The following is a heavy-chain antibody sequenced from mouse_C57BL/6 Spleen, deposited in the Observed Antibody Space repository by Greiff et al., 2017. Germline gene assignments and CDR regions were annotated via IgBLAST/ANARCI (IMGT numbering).Heavy chain of an antibody. CDR2: INPNNGGT. V-gene: IGHV1-26*01. J-gene: IGHJ4*01. Sequence: VQLQQSGPELVKPGASVKISCKASGYTFTDYYMNWVKQSHGKSLEWIGDINPNNGGTSYNQKFKGKATLTVDKSSSTAYMELRSLTSEDYAVYYCARPPCLELDYASDYWGQGTSVTVSS. CDR3: ARPPCLELDYASDY. CDR1: GYTFTDYY.